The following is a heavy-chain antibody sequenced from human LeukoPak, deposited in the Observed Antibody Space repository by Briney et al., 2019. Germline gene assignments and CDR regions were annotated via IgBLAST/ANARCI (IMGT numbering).Heavy chain of an antibody. Sequence: GGSLRLSCGGSGFTFSNYWMSWVRQAPGKGLEWVANIKTDGSEKYYVDSVKGRFTISRDNAKNSLYLQMNSLRAEDTAVYYCARDGVVPAATRYYFDYWGQGTLVTVSS. CDR2: IKTDGSEK. V-gene: IGHV3-7*01. CDR1: GFTFSNYW. J-gene: IGHJ4*02. D-gene: IGHD2-2*01. CDR3: ARDGVVPAATRYYFDY.